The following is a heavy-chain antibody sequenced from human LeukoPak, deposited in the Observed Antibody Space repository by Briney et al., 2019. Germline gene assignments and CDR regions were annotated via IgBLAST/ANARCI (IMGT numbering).Heavy chain of an antibody. CDR2: IYTSGST. D-gene: IGHD6-13*01. Sequence: SETLSLTCTVSGGSISSYYWGWIRQPAGKGLEWIGRIYTSGSTNYNPSLKSRATISVDTSKNQFSLKLSSVTAADTAVYYCARGPYSSKYYFDYWGQGTLVTVSS. J-gene: IGHJ4*02. CDR3: ARGPYSSKYYFDY. CDR1: GGSISSYY. V-gene: IGHV4-4*07.